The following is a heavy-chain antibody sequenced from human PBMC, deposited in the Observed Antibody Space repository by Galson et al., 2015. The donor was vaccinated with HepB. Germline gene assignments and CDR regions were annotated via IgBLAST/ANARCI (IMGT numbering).Heavy chain of an antibody. Sequence: SVKVSCKASGGTFSRYTITWLRQAPGQGLEWMGGIIPISGTANYARKFQGRVTIIADESTSTASMELSSLRSEDTAVYYCARPISIVRGVSYYYHGMDVWGQGTTVTVSS. D-gene: IGHD3-10*01. CDR2: IIPISGTA. V-gene: IGHV1-69*13. CDR3: ARPISIVRGVSYYYHGMDV. CDR1: GGTFSRYT. J-gene: IGHJ6*02.